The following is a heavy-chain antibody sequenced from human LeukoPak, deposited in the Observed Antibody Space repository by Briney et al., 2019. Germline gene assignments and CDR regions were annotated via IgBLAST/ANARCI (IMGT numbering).Heavy chain of an antibody. V-gene: IGHV4-34*01. Sequence: SETLSLTCAVYGESFSSYYWSWIRQPPGKGLGWIGEINHSGNTNYNPSLKSRVTISVDTSKNQFSLKLSSVTAADTAVYYCARVDGDGYNIPDYWGQGTLVAVSS. D-gene: IGHD5-24*01. CDR2: INHSGNT. CDR1: GESFSSYY. CDR3: ARVDGDGYNIPDY. J-gene: IGHJ4*02.